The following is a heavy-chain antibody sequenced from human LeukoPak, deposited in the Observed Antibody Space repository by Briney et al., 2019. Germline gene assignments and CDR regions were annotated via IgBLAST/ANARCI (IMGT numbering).Heavy chain of an antibody. V-gene: IGHV3-23*01. J-gene: IGHJ4*02. CDR1: RFTFNTYA. CDR2: ISGSGGST. Sequence: GGSLRLSCAASRFTFNTYAMSWVRQAPGKGLEWVSAISGSGGSTYYADSVKGRFTISRDNSKNTLYLQMNGLRAEDTAVYYCAKDLAGSGSYSFDYWGQGTLVTVSS. CDR3: AKDLAGSGSYSFDY. D-gene: IGHD1-26*01.